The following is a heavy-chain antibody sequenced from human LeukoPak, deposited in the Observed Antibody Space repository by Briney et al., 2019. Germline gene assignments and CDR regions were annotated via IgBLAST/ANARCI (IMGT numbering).Heavy chain of an antibody. CDR1: GGSISNFH. V-gene: IGHV4-59*01. D-gene: IGHD1-26*01. Sequence: PSETLSLTCTVSGGSISNFHWSWIRQPAGEGLEWIGYIYYSGITNYNPSLKSRVTISVDTSKNQFSLKLSSVTAADTAMYYCARDYQMSGTYSYYFDYWGQGTLVTVSS. CDR2: IYYSGIT. CDR3: ARDYQMSGTYSYYFDY. J-gene: IGHJ4*02.